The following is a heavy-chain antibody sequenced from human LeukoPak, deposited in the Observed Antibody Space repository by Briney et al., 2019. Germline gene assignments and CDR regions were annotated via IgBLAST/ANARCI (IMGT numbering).Heavy chain of an antibody. D-gene: IGHD5-12*01. CDR2: ISGNDEST. CDR3: ARDRRPARTYSGLFDY. CDR1: GFSCSTRG. V-gene: IGHV3-23*01. J-gene: IGHJ4*02. Sequence: GGSLRLSCAASGFSCSTRGMSWVRQAPGKGLEWVSAISGNDESTFYADSVKGRFTISRGNSRNTLYLQLSSLSAEDSAIYYCARDRRPARTYSGLFDYWGQGTLVTVSS.